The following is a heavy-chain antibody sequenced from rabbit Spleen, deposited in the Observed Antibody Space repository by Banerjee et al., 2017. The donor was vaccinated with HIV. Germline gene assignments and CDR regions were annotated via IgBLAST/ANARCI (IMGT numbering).Heavy chain of an antibody. CDR1: GFDFSNYG. V-gene: IGHV1S47*01. CDR2: IDPIFGRT. CDR3: VRARPYPFVL. Sequence: QEQLVESGGGLVQPGGSLKLSCSASGFDFSNYGMSWVRQTPGKGLEWIGYIDPIFGRTYYASWVDGRFTISSHNAQNTLYLQLNSLTVADTATYFCVRARPYPFVLWGPGTLVTVS. D-gene: IGHD1-1*01. J-gene: IGHJ6*01.